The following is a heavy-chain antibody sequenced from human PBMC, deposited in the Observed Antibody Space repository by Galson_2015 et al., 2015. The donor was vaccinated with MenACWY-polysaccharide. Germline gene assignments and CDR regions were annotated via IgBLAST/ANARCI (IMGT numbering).Heavy chain of an antibody. V-gene: IGHV1-69*02. Sequence: SVKVSCKASGDSLNNYSIGWVRQAPGQGLEWMGRIIPFATMENYAQKFQGRVTISADTSADTVYMQLSSLRSDDTAVYFCARVDCSGGHCYLADWGQGTLVTVSS. CDR1: GDSLNNYS. CDR2: IIPFATME. D-gene: IGHD2-15*01. CDR3: ARVDCSGGHCYLAD. J-gene: IGHJ4*02.